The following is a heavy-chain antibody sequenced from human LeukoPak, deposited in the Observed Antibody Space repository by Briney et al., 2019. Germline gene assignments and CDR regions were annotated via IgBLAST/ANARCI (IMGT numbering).Heavy chain of an antibody. CDR2: ISWDGNKK. J-gene: IGHJ4*02. Sequence: GGSLRLSCGAPGFTFRGYTMHWVRQAPGKGLQWVAVISWDGNKKFYADSVEGRFTISRDNSKNTLSLQMNSLRLEDTALYYCAREGGNSTSWGYFDYWGQGTLVTVSS. CDR1: GFTFRGYT. CDR3: AREGGNSTSWGYFDY. V-gene: IGHV3-30*04. D-gene: IGHD6-13*01.